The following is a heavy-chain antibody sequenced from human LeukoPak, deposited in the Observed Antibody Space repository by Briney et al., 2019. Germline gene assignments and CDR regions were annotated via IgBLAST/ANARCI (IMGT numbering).Heavy chain of an antibody. CDR2: INHSGST. V-gene: IGHV4-34*01. CDR1: DGSFSGYY. CDR3: ASRGIVVVTHPIDY. D-gene: IGHD3-22*01. J-gene: IGHJ4*02. Sequence: SETLSLTCAVSDGSFSGYYWSWIRQPPGKGLEWIGEINHSGSTDYNPSLKSRVTISVDTSKNQFSLKLSSVTAADTAVYYCASRGIVVVTHPIDYWGQGTLVTVSS.